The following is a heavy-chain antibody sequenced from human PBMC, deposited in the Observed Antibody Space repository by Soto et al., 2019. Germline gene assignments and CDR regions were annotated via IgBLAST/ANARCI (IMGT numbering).Heavy chain of an antibody. Sequence: QVQLVQSGAEVKKPGASVKVSCKASGYTFTSYGISWVRQAPGQGLEWMGWISAYNGNTNYAQKLQGRVTMTKDTSTSTAYMELRSLRSDDTAVYYCARRYCSGGSCYLMDYWGQGTLVTVSS. CDR3: ARRYCSGGSCYLMDY. CDR1: GYTFTSYG. V-gene: IGHV1-18*01. CDR2: ISAYNGNT. J-gene: IGHJ4*02. D-gene: IGHD2-15*01.